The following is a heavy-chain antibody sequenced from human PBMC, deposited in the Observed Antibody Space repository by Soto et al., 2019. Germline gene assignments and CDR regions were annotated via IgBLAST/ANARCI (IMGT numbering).Heavy chain of an antibody. CDR3: AMTRLYDTGTNDYHRDALDI. J-gene: IGHJ3*02. Sequence: EVQLLESGGGMVEPWGSLKLSCAASGFSFGTYVMNWVRQAPGKGLEWVSGISGSGGRVYSADSVKGRFTISRDNSRNTLYLQMNSLRAEETAIYYCAMTRLYDTGTNDYHRDALDIWGQGTQVIVSS. CDR1: GFSFGTYV. V-gene: IGHV3-23*01. D-gene: IGHD3-22*01. CDR2: ISGSGGRV.